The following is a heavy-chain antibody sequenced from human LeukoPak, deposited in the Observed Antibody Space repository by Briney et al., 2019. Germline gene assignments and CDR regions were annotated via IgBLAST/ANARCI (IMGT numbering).Heavy chain of an antibody. CDR3: ANRLMVARHDAFDI. V-gene: IGHV3-30*04. CDR1: GFTFSSYA. Sequence: PGRSLRLSCAASGFTFSSYAMHWVRQAPGKGLEWVAFIRYDGSNKYYADSVKGRFTISRDNSKNTLYLQMNSLRAEDTAVYYCANRLMVARHDAFDIWGQGTMVTVSS. D-gene: IGHD3-10*01. J-gene: IGHJ3*02. CDR2: IRYDGSNK.